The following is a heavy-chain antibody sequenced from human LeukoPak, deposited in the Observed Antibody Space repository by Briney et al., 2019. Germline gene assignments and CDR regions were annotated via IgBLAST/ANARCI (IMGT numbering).Heavy chain of an antibody. Sequence: SETLSLTCTVSGGSISSGSYYWSWIRQPAGKGLEWIVRIYTSGSTNYNPSLKSRVTISVDTSKNQFSLKLSSVTAADTAVYYCARLYSPTRWLDWYFDLWGRGTLVTVSS. CDR1: GGSISSGSYY. D-gene: IGHD5-18*01. CDR3: ARLYSPTRWLDWYFDL. CDR2: IYTSGST. J-gene: IGHJ2*01. V-gene: IGHV4-61*02.